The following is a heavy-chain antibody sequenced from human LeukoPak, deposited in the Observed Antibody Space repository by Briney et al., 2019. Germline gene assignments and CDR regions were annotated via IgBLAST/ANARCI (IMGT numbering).Heavy chain of an antibody. Sequence: SETLSLTCTVSGGSISSYYWSWIRQPAGKGLEWIGRIYTSGSTNYNPSLKSRVTISVDTSKNQFSLKLSSVTAADTAVYYCARGPRTAMIDYGMDVWGQGTTVTVSS. J-gene: IGHJ6*02. CDR3: ARGPRTAMIDYGMDV. CDR2: IYTSGST. CDR1: GGSISSYY. V-gene: IGHV4-4*07. D-gene: IGHD3-22*01.